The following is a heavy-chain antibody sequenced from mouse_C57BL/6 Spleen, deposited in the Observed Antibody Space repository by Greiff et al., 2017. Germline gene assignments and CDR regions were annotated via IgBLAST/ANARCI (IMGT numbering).Heavy chain of an antibody. CDR2: ISSGGDYI. CDR3: TRDDGYYWYFDV. D-gene: IGHD2-3*01. CDR1: GFTFSSYA. Sequence: EVQLQESGEGLVKPGGSLKLSCAASGFTFSSYAMSWVRQTPEKRLEWVAYISSGGDYIYYADTVKGRFTISRDNARNTLYLQMSSLKSEDTAMYYCTRDDGYYWYFDVWGTGTTVTVSS. V-gene: IGHV5-9-1*02. J-gene: IGHJ1*03.